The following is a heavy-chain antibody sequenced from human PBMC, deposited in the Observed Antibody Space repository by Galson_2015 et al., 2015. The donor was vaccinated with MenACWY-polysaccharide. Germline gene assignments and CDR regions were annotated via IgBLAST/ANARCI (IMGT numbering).Heavy chain of an antibody. D-gene: IGHD6-19*01. V-gene: IGHV4-59*01. CDR3: ARGFGTYYSVWYFDY. CDR1: SDSMNTYY. CDR2: VYYNGDT. Sequence: SETLSLTCTVSSDSMNTYYWSWIRQPPGKGLEWIGYVYYNGDTNYNPSLKSRFTISVDTSKNQFSLKLGSVTTADTAVYYCARGFGTYYSVWYFDYWGQGTLVTVSS. J-gene: IGHJ4*02.